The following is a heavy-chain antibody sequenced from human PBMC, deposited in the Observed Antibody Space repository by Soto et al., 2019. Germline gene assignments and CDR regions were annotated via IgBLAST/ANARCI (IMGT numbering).Heavy chain of an antibody. D-gene: IGHD2-2*01. J-gene: IGHJ4*02. V-gene: IGHV4-31*03. Sequence: QVQLQESGPGLVRPSQTLSLTCTVSGGSITNGDYYWNWIRQHPGKGLEWIGYINYRGTTFYNPSLKSRVFISVGTSKNQSSLNLSSVTAADTAVYFCARDAPGEAPYWGQGTLVTVSS. CDR3: ARDAPGEAPY. CDR1: GGSITNGDYY. CDR2: INYRGTT.